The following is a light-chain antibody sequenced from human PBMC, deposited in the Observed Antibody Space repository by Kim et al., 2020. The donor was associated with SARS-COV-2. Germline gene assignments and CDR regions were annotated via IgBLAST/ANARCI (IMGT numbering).Light chain of an antibody. CDR3: CSYAGSGIVV. Sequence: GQSITLSCTGTTSDVGYYNLVSWYQQHPSKVPKLLIYEVSKRPSAVSSRFSGSKSGYTASLTISGLQAEDEADYYCCSYAGSGIVVFGGGTQLTVL. CDR1: TSDVGYYNL. J-gene: IGLJ2*01. CDR2: EVS. V-gene: IGLV2-23*02.